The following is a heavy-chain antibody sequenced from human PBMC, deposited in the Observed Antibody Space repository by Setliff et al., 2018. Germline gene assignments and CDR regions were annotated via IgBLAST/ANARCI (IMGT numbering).Heavy chain of an antibody. Sequence: SETLSLTCTVSGGSIGSGAYYWTWIRQPAGKGLEWIGRIYSSDTNYNPSLKSRATMSVDTSKNHFSLNLPSVTAADTAVYYCASWSSTRFDPWGQGTLVTVSS. CDR3: ASWSSTRFDP. D-gene: IGHD6-6*01. CDR2: IYSSDT. V-gene: IGHV4-61*02. CDR1: GGSIGSGAYY. J-gene: IGHJ5*02.